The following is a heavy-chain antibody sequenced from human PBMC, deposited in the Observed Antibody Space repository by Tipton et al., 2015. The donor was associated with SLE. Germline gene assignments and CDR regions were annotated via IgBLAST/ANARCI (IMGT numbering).Heavy chain of an antibody. J-gene: IGHJ3*02. D-gene: IGHD6-19*01. CDR1: GGSISSGSYY. Sequence: TLSLTCTVSGGSISSGSYYWSWLRQPAGKGLEWIGHIYTSGSTNYNPSLKSRVTISVDTSKNQFSLKLSSVTAADTAVYYCARLFIAVAGTGNAFDIWGQGTMVTVSS. CDR3: ARLFIAVAGTGNAFDI. V-gene: IGHV4-61*09. CDR2: IYTSGST.